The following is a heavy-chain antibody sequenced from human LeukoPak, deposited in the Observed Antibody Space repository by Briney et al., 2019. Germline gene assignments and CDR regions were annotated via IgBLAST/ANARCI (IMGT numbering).Heavy chain of an antibody. CDR2: ISAYNGNT. D-gene: IGHD1-26*01. CDR1: GYTFTSYG. V-gene: IGHV1-18*01. J-gene: IGHJ4*02. CDR3: ARVMQSKQRGYSGSYYRWIFDY. Sequence: GASVKVSCKASGYTFTSYGISWVRQAPGQGLEWMGWISAYNGNTNYAQKLQGRVTMTTDTSTSTAYMELRSLRSDDTAVYYCARVMQSKQRGYSGSYYRWIFDYWGQGTLVTVSS.